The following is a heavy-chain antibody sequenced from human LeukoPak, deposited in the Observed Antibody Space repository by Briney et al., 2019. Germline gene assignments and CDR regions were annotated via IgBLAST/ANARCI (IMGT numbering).Heavy chain of an antibody. CDR3: ARQALGVRPFDY. CDR1: GGSISSSSYY. CDR2: IYYSGST. D-gene: IGHD3-10*01. Sequence: SETLSLTCTVSGGSISSSSYYWGWVRQPPGKGLEWIGSIYYSGSTYYNPSLKSRVTISVDTSKNQFSLKLSSVTAADTAVYYCARQALGVRPFDYWGQGTLVTVSS. J-gene: IGHJ4*02. V-gene: IGHV4-39*01.